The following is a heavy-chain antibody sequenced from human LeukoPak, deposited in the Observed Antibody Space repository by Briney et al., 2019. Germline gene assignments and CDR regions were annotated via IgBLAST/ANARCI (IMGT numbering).Heavy chain of an antibody. V-gene: IGHV3-7*01. CDR3: ARGTPWFDP. J-gene: IGHJ5*02. CDR2: INQDGSEK. Sequence: GGFLRLSCAASGFTFSDYWMTWVRQAPGKGLEWVANINQDGSEKYYVDSAKGRFTISRDNTKNSLYLQINSLRAEDTAVYYCARGTPWFDPWGQGTLVTVSS. CDR1: GFTFSDYW.